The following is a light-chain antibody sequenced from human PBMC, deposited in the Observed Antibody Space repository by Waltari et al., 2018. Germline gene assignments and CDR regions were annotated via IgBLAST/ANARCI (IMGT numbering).Light chain of an antibody. CDR3: QQYYSYPRT. CDR2: AAT. J-gene: IGKJ1*01. Sequence: AIRMTQSPSSLSASTGDKITITCQASQDIRSYLGWYQQKPGKAPKLLVYAATSLQTGVPSRFSASGSGTDFSLTISNLQSEDFAIYHCQQYYSYPRTFGQGTKVEVK. CDR1: QDIRSY. V-gene: IGKV1-8*01.